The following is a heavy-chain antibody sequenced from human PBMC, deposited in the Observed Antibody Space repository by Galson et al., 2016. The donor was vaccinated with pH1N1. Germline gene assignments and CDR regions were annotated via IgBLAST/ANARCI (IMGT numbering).Heavy chain of an antibody. CDR2: IYHSGSP. D-gene: IGHD4-17*01. Sequence: TLSLTCAVSGGSISSGGYSWTWIRQPPGEGLEWIGYIYHSGSPYYSPSLRSRVTISIDKSKNQFSLKLTSVTAADTAVYYCVRADGDNDNDAFDIWGQGTMVTVSS. CDR3: VRADGDNDNDAFDI. V-gene: IGHV4-30-2*01. J-gene: IGHJ3*02. CDR1: GGSISSGGYS.